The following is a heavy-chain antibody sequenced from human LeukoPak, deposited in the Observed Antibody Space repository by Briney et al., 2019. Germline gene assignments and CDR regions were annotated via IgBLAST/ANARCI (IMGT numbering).Heavy chain of an antibody. CDR1: GYTFTSFG. D-gene: IGHD2-15*01. CDR2: IRTYNGNT. J-gene: IGHJ6*04. V-gene: IGHV1-18*01. CDR3: ASATLRCSGGSCYEMDV. Sequence: GASVKVSCKASGYTFTSFGINWVRQAPGQGLEWMGWIRTYNGNTNYAQKFQGRVTMTTDTSTSTAYMELSSLRSEDTAVYYCASATLRCSGGSCYEMDVWGKGTTVTVSS.